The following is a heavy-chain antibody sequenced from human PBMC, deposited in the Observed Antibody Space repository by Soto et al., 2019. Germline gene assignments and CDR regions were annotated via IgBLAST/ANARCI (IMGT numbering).Heavy chain of an antibody. CDR2: IKQDGSEK. Sequence: GSLRLSCAASGFTFSSYWMSWVRQAPGKGLEWVANIKQDGSEKYYVDSVKGRFTISRDNAKNSLYLQMNSLRAEDTAVYYCARDRYDFWSGYHLTGEVWGQGTTVTVSS. V-gene: IGHV3-7*01. J-gene: IGHJ6*02. D-gene: IGHD3-3*01. CDR3: ARDRYDFWSGYHLTGEV. CDR1: GFTFSSYW.